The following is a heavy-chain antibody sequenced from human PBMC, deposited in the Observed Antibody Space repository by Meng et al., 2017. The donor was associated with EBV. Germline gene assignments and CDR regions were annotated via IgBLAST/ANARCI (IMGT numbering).Heavy chain of an antibody. Sequence: QGQLVQAGSGLKKPGASVKVSCKASGYTFTSYAMNWVRQAPGQGLEWMGWINTNTGNPTYAQGFTGRFVFSLDTSVSTAYLQISSLKAEDTAVYYCAREGVGYYDSSGLSSYFDYWGQGTLVTVSS. CDR3: AREGVGYYDSSGLSSYFDY. CDR1: GYTFTSYA. D-gene: IGHD3-22*01. J-gene: IGHJ4*02. CDR2: INTNTGNP. V-gene: IGHV7-4-1*02.